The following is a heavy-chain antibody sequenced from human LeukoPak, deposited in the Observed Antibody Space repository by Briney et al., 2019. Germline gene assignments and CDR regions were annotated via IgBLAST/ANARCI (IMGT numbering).Heavy chain of an antibody. CDR1: GFTFDDNA. CDR2: ISWNSGNI. Sequence: GGSLRLSCAASGFTFDDNAMHWFRQAPGKGLEWVSGISWNSGNIGYADSVKGRFTISRDNAKNSLYLQMNSLRAEDMALYYCAKAVGYTSSSGGYFDYWGQGILVTVSS. V-gene: IGHV3-9*03. J-gene: IGHJ4*02. D-gene: IGHD6-6*01. CDR3: AKAVGYTSSSGGYFDY.